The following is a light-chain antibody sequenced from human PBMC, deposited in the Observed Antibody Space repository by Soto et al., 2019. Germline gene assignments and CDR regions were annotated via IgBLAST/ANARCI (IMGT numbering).Light chain of an antibody. Sequence: SSELTQPPSVSVAPGQTTSITCGGNNIGRKNVHWYHQKPGQAPVLVIYYDSDRPSGIPERFSGSNPGNTATLTISRVEAGDEDDYYCQVWDRSSDHVIFGGGTKLPVL. J-gene: IGLJ2*01. CDR1: NIGRKN. V-gene: IGLV3-21*04. CDR2: YDS. CDR3: QVWDRSSDHVI.